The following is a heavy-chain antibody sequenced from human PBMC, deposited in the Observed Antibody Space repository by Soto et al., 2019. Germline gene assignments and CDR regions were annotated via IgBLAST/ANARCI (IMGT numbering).Heavy chain of an antibody. CDR2: IYYSGST. CDR3: ARSHPGYSSSWPPNYGMDV. D-gene: IGHD6-13*01. Sequence: KPSETLSLTCTVSGGSISSYYWSWIRQPPRKGLEWIGYIYYSGSTNYNPSLKSRVTISVDTSKNQFSLKLSSVTAADTAVYYCARSHPGYSSSWPPNYGMDVWGQGTTVTVSS. V-gene: IGHV4-59*01. CDR1: GGSISSYY. J-gene: IGHJ6*02.